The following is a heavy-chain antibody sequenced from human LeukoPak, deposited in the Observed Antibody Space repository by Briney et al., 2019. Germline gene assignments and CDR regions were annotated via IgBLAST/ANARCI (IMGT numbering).Heavy chain of an antibody. CDR2: IYTSGST. CDR3: ARQPGGSSLWDYYYYYYMDV. Sequence: SETLSLTCTVSGGSISSYYWSWIRQPAGKGLEWIGRIYTSGSTNYNPSLKSRVTMSVDTSKNQFSLKLSSVTAADTAVYYCARQPGGSSLWDYYYYYYMDVWGKGTTVTVSS. D-gene: IGHD6-13*01. J-gene: IGHJ6*03. V-gene: IGHV4-4*07. CDR1: GGSISSYY.